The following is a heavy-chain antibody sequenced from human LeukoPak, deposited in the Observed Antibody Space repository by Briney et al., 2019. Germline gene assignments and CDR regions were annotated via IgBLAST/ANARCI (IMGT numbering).Heavy chain of an antibody. V-gene: IGHV4-39*01. CDR1: GGSISSSSYY. CDR3: AGQTSSWYLIELRYFDL. J-gene: IGHJ2*01. D-gene: IGHD6-13*01. Sequence: PSETLSLTCTVSGGSISSSSYYWGWIRQPPGKGLEWIGSIYYSGSTYYNPSLKSRVTISVDTSKNQFSLKLSSVTAADTAVYYCAGQTSSWYLIELRYFDLWGRGTLVTVSS. CDR2: IYYSGST.